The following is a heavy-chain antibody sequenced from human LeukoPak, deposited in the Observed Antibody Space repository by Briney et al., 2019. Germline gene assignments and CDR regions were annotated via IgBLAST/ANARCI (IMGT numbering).Heavy chain of an antibody. D-gene: IGHD1-26*01. CDR2: IYHSGST. V-gene: IGHV4-38-2*01. CDR1: GYSISSGYY. Sequence: TSETLSLTCAVSGYSISSGYYWGWIRQPPEKGLEWIGSIYHSGSTYYNPSLKSRVTISVDTSKNQFSLKLSSVTAADTAVYYCARGGTSGSYYWFPYYFDYWGQGTLVTVSS. J-gene: IGHJ4*02. CDR3: ARGGTSGSYYWFPYYFDY.